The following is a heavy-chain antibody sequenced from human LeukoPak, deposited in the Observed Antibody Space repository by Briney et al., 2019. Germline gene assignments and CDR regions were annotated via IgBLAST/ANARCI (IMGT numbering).Heavy chain of an antibody. J-gene: IGHJ4*02. D-gene: IGHD6-19*01. CDR3: ASMAVAGGGDY. Sequence: GGSLRLSCAASGFTFSSYEMNWVRQAPGKGLEWVSCISSSGSTIYYADSVKGRFTISRDNAKNSLYLQMNSLRAEDTAVYYCASMAVAGGGDYWGQGTLVTVSS. CDR2: ISSSGSTI. CDR1: GFTFSSYE. V-gene: IGHV3-48*03.